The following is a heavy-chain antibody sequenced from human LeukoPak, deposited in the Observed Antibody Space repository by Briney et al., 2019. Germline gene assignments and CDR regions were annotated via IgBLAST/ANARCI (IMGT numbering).Heavy chain of an antibody. V-gene: IGHV4-59*08. CDR3: ASQRRDGYHDAFDI. J-gene: IGHJ3*02. CDR1: GGSISSYY. CDR2: IYYSRSP. D-gene: IGHD5-24*01. Sequence: SETLSLSCTVSGGSISSYYWSWIRQPPGKGLEWIDYIYYSRSPNYNPSLKSRVTISVDTSKNQFSLKLGSVTAADTAVYYCASQRRDGYHDAFDIWGQGTMVTVSS.